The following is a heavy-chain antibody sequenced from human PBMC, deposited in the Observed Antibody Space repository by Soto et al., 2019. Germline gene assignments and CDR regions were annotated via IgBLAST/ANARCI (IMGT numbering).Heavy chain of an antibody. CDR2: ISGSGGST. CDR3: AKAPCDFWSDHRGWLDY. D-gene: IGHD3-3*01. V-gene: IGHV3-23*01. CDR1: GFTFSSYA. J-gene: IGHJ4*02. Sequence: EVQLLESGGGLVQPGGSLRLSCAASGFTFSSYAMSWVRQAPGKGLEWVSAISGSGGSTYYADSVKGRFTISRDNSKNTLYLQMNSLRAEDTAVYYCAKAPCDFWSDHRGWLDYWGQGTLVTVSS.